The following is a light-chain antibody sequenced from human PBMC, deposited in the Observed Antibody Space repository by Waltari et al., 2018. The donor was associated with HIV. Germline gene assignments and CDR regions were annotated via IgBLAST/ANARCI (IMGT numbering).Light chain of an antibody. CDR1: QSVVTDY. V-gene: IGKV3-20*01. J-gene: IGKJ5*01. CDR2: AAS. CDR3: QQYGSVPVT. Sequence: IVLTQSPGTLSVSPGERVTLPCRASQSVVTDYVAWYQQKPGQPPRLLIYAASTRATGIPDRFSGSGSGTDFSLTIDRLEPEDLAVYYCQQYGSVPVTFGQGTQLDIK.